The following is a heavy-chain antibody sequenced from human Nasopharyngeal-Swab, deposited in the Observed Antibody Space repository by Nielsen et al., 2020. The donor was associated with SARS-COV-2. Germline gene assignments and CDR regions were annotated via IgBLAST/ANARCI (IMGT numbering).Heavy chain of an antibody. J-gene: IGHJ3*02. CDR2: ISGSGGSK. CDR1: GFTFSSYA. D-gene: IGHD3-22*01. V-gene: IGHV3-23*01. CDR3: AKDDYYDSSGYTSDAFDI. Sequence: GESLKISCAASGFTFSSYAMSWVRQAPGKGLEWVSAISGSGGSKYYADSVKGRFTISRDNSKNTLYLQMNSLRAEDTAVYYCAKDDYYDSSGYTSDAFDICGQGTMVTVSS.